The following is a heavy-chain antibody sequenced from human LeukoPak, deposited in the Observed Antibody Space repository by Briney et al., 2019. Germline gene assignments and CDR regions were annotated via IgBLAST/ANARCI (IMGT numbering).Heavy chain of an antibody. Sequence: SETLSLTCTVSGGSISSSSYYWGWIRQPPGKGLEWIGSIYYSGSTYYNPSLKSRVTISVDTSKSQFSLKLSSVTAADTAVYYCARGTSAGTKNYYYYYMDVWGKGTTVTVSS. CDR2: IYYSGST. CDR3: ARGTSAGTKNYYYYYMDV. D-gene: IGHD1-14*01. J-gene: IGHJ6*03. CDR1: GGSISSSSYY. V-gene: IGHV4-39*07.